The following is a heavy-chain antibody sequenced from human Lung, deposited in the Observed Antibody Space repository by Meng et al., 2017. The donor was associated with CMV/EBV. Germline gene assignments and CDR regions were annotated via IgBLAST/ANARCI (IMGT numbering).Heavy chain of an antibody. CDR2: IYGVTGT. V-gene: IGHV3-53*01. CDR3: ARAGAFPQYFDY. J-gene: IGHJ4*02. Sequence: GGXXRPXXAVSGFTVSSNYMNWVRQAPGKGLGWVSIIYGVTGTYYADSVKGRFSISRDNSKNTVYLQIDSLSPEDTAVYYCARAGAFPQYFDYWGQGALVXVSS. D-gene: IGHD3-16*01. CDR1: GFTVSSNY.